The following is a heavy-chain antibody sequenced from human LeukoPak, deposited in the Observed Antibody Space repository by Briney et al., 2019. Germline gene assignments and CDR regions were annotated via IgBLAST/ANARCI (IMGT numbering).Heavy chain of an antibody. Sequence: PSETLSLTCNVSGASISSSSYYRGWIRQPPGKELEWIGSIYSSGSTYYNPSLKSRVAISLDTSKNFFSLRLSSVTAADTAVYYCARCIPSVVLTALHAFDIWGQGTMVTVSS. CDR3: ARCIPSVVLTALHAFDI. J-gene: IGHJ3*02. CDR2: IYSSGST. CDR1: GASISSSSYY. V-gene: IGHV4-39*02. D-gene: IGHD2-21*02.